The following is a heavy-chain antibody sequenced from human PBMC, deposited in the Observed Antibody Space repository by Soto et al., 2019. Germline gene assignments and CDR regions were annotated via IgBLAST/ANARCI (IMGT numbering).Heavy chain of an antibody. V-gene: IGHV1-69*13. D-gene: IGHD6-19*01. CDR2: IIPIFGTA. CDR3: ARTIAIAVAGYFQH. J-gene: IGHJ1*01. CDR1: GGTFSSYA. Sequence: SVKVSCKASGGTFSSYAISWVRQAPGQGLEWMGGIIPIFGTANYAQKFQGRVTVTADESTSTAYMELSSLRSEDTAVYYCARTIAIAVAGYFQHWGQGTLVTVSS.